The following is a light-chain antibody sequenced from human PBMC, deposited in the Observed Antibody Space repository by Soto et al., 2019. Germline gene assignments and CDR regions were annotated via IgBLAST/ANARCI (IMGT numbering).Light chain of an antibody. V-gene: IGKV1-5*01. CDR3: QQYDSYST. Sequence: DIQMTQSPSTLPASVGARVTTTCRASQSISSWLACYQQKPGKAPKILIYDASTLESGVPSRFSGSGSGTEFTLTISSLQPDDFATYYCQQYDSYSTFGQGTNVEIK. CDR2: DAS. J-gene: IGKJ1*01. CDR1: QSISSW.